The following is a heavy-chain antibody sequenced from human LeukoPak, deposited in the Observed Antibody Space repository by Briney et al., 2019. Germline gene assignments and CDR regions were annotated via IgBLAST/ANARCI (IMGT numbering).Heavy chain of an antibody. J-gene: IGHJ4*02. Sequence: PGGSLRLSCAASGFTFSAYWMSWVRQTPGKGLEWVANIKEDGSEKYYVDYVKGRFIISRDNAKNSLYAQMNSLRAEDTAVYYCARLPLTARRHFDFWGQGTQVTVSS. CDR1: GFTFSAYW. D-gene: IGHD5-18*01. CDR2: IKEDGSEK. V-gene: IGHV3-7*05. CDR3: ARLPLTARRHFDF.